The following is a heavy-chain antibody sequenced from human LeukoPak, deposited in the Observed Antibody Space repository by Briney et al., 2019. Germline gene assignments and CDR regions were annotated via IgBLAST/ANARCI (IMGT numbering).Heavy chain of an antibody. D-gene: IGHD3-10*01. J-gene: IGHJ3*02. Sequence: ASVKVSCKASGYTFTDYYIHWVRQAPGQGLEWMGWISPNSGGTNYAQKFQGRVTMTRDTSISTAYVELSSLRSDDTAVYYCARGIPTFYGSGSYPHDAFDIWGQGTMVTVSS. CDR3: ARGIPTFYGSGSYPHDAFDI. CDR2: ISPNSGGT. CDR1: GYTFTDYY. V-gene: IGHV1-2*02.